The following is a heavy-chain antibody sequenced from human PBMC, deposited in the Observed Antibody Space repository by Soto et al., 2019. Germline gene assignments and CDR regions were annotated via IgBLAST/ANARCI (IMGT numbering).Heavy chain of an antibody. CDR2: INAGNGNT. D-gene: IGHD4-17*01. CDR3: ATDYGDLVFDY. CDR1: GYTFTSYA. Sequence: ASMKVSRKASGYTFTSYAMHWVRQAPGQRLEWMGWINAGNGNTKYSQKFQGRVTITRDTSASTAYMELSSLRSEDTAVYYCATDYGDLVFDYWGQGTLVTVSS. V-gene: IGHV1-3*01. J-gene: IGHJ4*02.